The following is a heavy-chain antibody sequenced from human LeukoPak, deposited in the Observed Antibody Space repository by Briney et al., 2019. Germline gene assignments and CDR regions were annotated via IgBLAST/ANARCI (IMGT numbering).Heavy chain of an antibody. Sequence: GGSLRLSCAASGFTFDDYGMSWVRQAPGKGLEWVSSISSTSSNIYYADSLKGRFTISRDNAKQSLYLQMNSLRAEDTAVYYCARVTLTGYYAFDYWGQGTLVTVSS. CDR1: GFTFDDYG. V-gene: IGHV3-21*01. CDR3: ARVTLTGYYAFDY. J-gene: IGHJ4*02. CDR2: ISSTSSNI. D-gene: IGHD3-9*01.